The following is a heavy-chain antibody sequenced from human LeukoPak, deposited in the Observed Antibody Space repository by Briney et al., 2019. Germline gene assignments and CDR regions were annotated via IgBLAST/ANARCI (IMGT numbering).Heavy chain of an antibody. D-gene: IGHD3-10*01. J-gene: IGHJ3*02. CDR1: GYTFTSYY. Sequence: ASAKVSCKASGYTFTSYYMHWVRQAPGQGLEWMGIINPSGGSTSYAQKFQGRVTMTRDTSTSTVYMELSSLRSEDTAVYYCARESVGITMVRGVITVGAFDIWGQGTMVTVSS. CDR3: ARESVGITMVRGVITVGAFDI. CDR2: INPSGGST. V-gene: IGHV1-46*01.